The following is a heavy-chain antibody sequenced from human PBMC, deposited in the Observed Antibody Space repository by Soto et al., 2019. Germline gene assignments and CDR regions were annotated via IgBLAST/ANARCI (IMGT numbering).Heavy chain of an antibody. CDR2: ISSSSSYI. J-gene: IGHJ4*02. Sequence: GGSLRLSCAASGFTFSSYSMNWVRQAPGKGLEWVSSISSSSSYIYYADSVKGRFTISRDSAKNSLYLQMNSLRAEDTAVYYCARGTRGYCSSTSCPPFDYWGQGTLVTVSS. D-gene: IGHD2-2*01. V-gene: IGHV3-21*01. CDR1: GFTFSSYS. CDR3: ARGTRGYCSSTSCPPFDY.